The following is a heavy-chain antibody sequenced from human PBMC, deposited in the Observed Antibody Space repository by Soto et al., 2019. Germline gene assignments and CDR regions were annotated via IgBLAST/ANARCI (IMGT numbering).Heavy chain of an antibody. CDR2: IKQDGSEK. CDR3: AREEGIEAYSLDY. D-gene: IGHD6-13*01. Sequence: PGGSLRLSCAASGFTFSSYWMSWVRQAPGKGLEWVANIKQDGSEKYYVDSVKGRFTISRDNAKNSLYLQMNSLRAEDTAMYYCAREEGIEAYSLDYWGQGTLVTVSS. CDR1: GFTFSSYW. J-gene: IGHJ4*02. V-gene: IGHV3-7*01.